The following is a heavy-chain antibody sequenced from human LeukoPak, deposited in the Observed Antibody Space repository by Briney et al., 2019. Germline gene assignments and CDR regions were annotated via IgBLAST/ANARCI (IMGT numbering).Heavy chain of an antibody. D-gene: IGHD5-18*01. CDR3: ARGGGGYSYGHYYYYYMDV. J-gene: IGHJ6*03. CDR2: INHSGST. CDR1: GGSFSGYY. V-gene: IGHV4-34*01. Sequence: SETLSLTCAGYGGSFSGYYWSWIRQPPGKRLEWIGEINHSGSTNYNPSLKSRVTISVDTSKNQFSLKLSSVTAADTAVYYCARGGGGYSYGHYYYYYMDVWGKGTTVTVSS.